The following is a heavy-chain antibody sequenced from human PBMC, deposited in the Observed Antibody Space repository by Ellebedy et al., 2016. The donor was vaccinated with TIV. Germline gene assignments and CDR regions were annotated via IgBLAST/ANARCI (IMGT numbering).Heavy chain of an antibody. CDR2: ISYDGTDK. J-gene: IGHJ4*02. D-gene: IGHD2-15*01. Sequence: PGGSLRLSCVASGFTFSSYGMHWVRQAPGKGPEWVAIISYDGTDKDYADSVKGLFTISSDNSKNTLYLQMNSLRAEDAAVYYCTKDKGTGGSCPDYWGQGTLVTVSS. CDR1: GFTFSSYG. CDR3: TKDKGTGGSCPDY. V-gene: IGHV3-30*18.